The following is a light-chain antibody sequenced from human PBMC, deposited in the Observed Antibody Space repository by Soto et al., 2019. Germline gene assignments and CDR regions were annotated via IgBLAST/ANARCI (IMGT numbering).Light chain of an antibody. CDR2: DAS. V-gene: IGKV3-11*01. Sequence: EIVLTQSPGTLSLSPGERATLSCRASQSVSGSYLAWYQQKPGQAPRLLIYDASNRATGIPVRFSGSGSGTDYTLTITNLEPEDFAIYYCQQRSNWPWTFGQGTRLEIK. J-gene: IGKJ5*01. CDR3: QQRSNWPWT. CDR1: QSVSGSY.